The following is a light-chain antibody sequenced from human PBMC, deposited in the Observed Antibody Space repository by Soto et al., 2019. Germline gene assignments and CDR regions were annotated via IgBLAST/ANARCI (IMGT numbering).Light chain of an antibody. J-gene: IGKJ1*01. V-gene: IGKV1-6*01. CDR2: AAS. Sequence: NQVTQSTSSLSASIGDRITISCRASQDINNYLNWYQMKPGKAPALLIYAASSLQSGVPSRFSGSGSGTDFTLTISSLQPEDSATYYCLQDFSYPRTCGQGTKVDIK. CDR3: LQDFSYPRT. CDR1: QDINNY.